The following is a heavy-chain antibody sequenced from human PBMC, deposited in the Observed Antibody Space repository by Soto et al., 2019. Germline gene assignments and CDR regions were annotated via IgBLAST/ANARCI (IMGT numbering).Heavy chain of an antibody. CDR2: INAGNGNT. Sequence: SVKVSFKASGYTFTSYAMHWVRQAPGQRLEWMGWINAGNGNTKYSQKFQGRVTMTTDTSTSTAYMELRSLRSDDTAVYYCARDTKVGATTGGNWFDPWGQGTLVTVSS. V-gene: IGHV1-3*01. CDR3: ARDTKVGATTGGNWFDP. J-gene: IGHJ5*02. CDR1: GYTFTSYA. D-gene: IGHD1-26*01.